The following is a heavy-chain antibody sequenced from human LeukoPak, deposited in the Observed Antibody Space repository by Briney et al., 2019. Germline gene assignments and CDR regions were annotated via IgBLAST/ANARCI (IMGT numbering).Heavy chain of an antibody. J-gene: IGHJ6*03. Sequence: SETLSLTCTVSGGSISSYYWGWIRQPPGKGLEWIGYIYYSGSTNYNPSLKSRVTISVDTSKNQFSLKLSSVTAADTAVYYCARSVEGYCSGTSCYYYYYYMDVWGKGTTVTVSS. CDR3: ARSVEGYCSGTSCYYYYYYMDV. CDR2: IYYSGST. D-gene: IGHD2-15*01. CDR1: GGSISSYY. V-gene: IGHV4-59*01.